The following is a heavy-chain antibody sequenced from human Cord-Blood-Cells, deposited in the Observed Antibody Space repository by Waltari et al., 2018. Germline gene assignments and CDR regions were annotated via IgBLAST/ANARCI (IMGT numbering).Heavy chain of an antibody. Sequence: GQGLEWMGGIIPIFGTANYAQKFQGRVTITADESTSTAYMELSSLRSEDMAVYYCATFPAAGSVGDAFDIWGQGTMVTVSS. CDR2: IIPIFGTA. CDR3: ATFPAAGSVGDAFDI. D-gene: IGHD6-13*01. V-gene: IGHV1-69*01. J-gene: IGHJ3*02.